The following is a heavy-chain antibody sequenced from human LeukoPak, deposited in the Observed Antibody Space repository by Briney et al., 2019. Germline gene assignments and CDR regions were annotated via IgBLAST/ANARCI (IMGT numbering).Heavy chain of an antibody. CDR3: ARSLLRYFDWLLFDY. CDR1: GFTFSSYG. D-gene: IGHD3-9*01. V-gene: IGHV3-33*01. J-gene: IGHJ4*02. Sequence: GGSLRLSCAASGFTFSSYGMHWVRQASGKGLGWVAVIWYDGSNKYYADSVKGRFTISRDNSKNTLYLQMNSLRAEDTAVYYCARSLLRYFDWLLFDYWGQGTLVTVSS. CDR2: IWYDGSNK.